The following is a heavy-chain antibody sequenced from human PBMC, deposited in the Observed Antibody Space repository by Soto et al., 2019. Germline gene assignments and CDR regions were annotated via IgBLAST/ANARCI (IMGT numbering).Heavy chain of an antibody. V-gene: IGHV4-31*03. Sequence: QVQLQESGPGLVKPSQTLSLTCTVSGGSISSGGYYWSWIRQHPGKGLEWIGYIYYSGSTYYNPSPKSRVTISVSTSKNQFSLKLSSVTAADTAVYYCARELTGTYYFDYWGQGTLVTVSS. D-gene: IGHD1-7*01. CDR1: GGSISSGGYY. CDR3: ARELTGTYYFDY. J-gene: IGHJ4*02. CDR2: IYYSGST.